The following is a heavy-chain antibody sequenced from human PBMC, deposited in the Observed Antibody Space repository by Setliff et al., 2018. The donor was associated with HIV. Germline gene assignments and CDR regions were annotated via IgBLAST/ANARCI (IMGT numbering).Heavy chain of an antibody. CDR3: AIRREVVAAATTRRGLDI. Sequence: ASVKVSCKASGYAFSTYDINWVRQATGRGLEWVGWMNPNSGNTGYAQQFQGRITMTRNSSISTAYMDLSSLRSEDTAVYYCAIRREVVAAATTRRGLDIWGQGTMVTVSS. CDR2: MNPNSGNT. J-gene: IGHJ3*02. V-gene: IGHV1-8*02. D-gene: IGHD2-15*01. CDR1: GYAFSTYD.